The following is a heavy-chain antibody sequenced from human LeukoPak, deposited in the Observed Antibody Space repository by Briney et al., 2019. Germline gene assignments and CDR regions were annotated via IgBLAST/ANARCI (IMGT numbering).Heavy chain of an antibody. CDR2: IYHSGST. CDR1: GGSISSSNW. Sequence: SGTLSLTCAVSGGSISSSNWWSWVRQPPGKGLEWIGEIYHSGSTNYNPSLKSRVTISVDKSKNQFSLKLSSVTAADTAVYYCARVYCSSTSCYTFDYWGQGTLVTVPS. CDR3: ARVYCSSTSCYTFDY. J-gene: IGHJ4*02. V-gene: IGHV4-4*02. D-gene: IGHD2-2*02.